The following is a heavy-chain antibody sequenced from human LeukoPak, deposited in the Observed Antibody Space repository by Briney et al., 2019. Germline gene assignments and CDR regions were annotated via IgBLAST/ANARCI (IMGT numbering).Heavy chain of an antibody. V-gene: IGHV4-59*08. D-gene: IGHD6-19*01. J-gene: IGHJ4*02. Sequence: SETLSLTCSVSGGSMSSYYWSWIRQPPGKGLEWIGYIHYSGNTNYNPSLKSRVTISVDTSKNQFSLKLTSVTAADTAVYYCARRGDSSGWYFFDYWGQETLVTVSS. CDR3: ARRGDSSGWYFFDY. CDR2: IHYSGNT. CDR1: GGSMSSYY.